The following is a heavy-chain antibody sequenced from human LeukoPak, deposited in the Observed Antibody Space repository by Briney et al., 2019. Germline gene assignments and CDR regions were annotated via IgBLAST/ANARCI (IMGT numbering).Heavy chain of an antibody. CDR1: GGSISSYY. J-gene: IGHJ6*02. CDR2: IYYSGST. Sequence: SETLSLTCTVSGGSISSYYWSWIRQPPGKGLEWIGYIYYSGSTNYNPSLKSRVTISVDTSKNQFSLKPSSMTAADTAVYYCARGGSGSTFYYYYYGMDVWGQGTTVTVSS. D-gene: IGHD3-16*01. CDR3: ARGGSGSTFYYYYYGMDV. V-gene: IGHV4-59*08.